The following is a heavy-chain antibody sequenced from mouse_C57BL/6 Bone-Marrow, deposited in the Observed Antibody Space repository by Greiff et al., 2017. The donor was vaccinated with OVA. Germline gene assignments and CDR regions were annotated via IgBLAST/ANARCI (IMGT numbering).Heavy chain of an antibody. CDR2: ISDGGSYT. V-gene: IGHV5-4*01. J-gene: IGHJ3*01. CDR1: GFTFSSYA. D-gene: IGHD2-3*01. CDR3: AKEDGFPPWFAY. Sequence: EVMLVESGGGLVKPGGSLKLSCAASGFTFSSYAMSWVRPTPEKRLEWVATISDGGSYTYYPDNVKGRFTISRDNAKNNLYLQMSHLKYEDTAMYYCAKEDGFPPWFAYWGQGTLVTVSA.